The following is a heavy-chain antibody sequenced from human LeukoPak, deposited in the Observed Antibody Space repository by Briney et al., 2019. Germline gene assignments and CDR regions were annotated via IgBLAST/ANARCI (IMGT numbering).Heavy chain of an antibody. Sequence: SETLSLTCAVSGGSISSGGYSWSWIRQPPGKGLEWIGYIYHSGSTYYNPSLKSRVTISVDRSKNQFSLKLSSVTAADTAVYYCARAPTYYYDSSGARGFDPWGQGTLVTVSS. CDR1: GGSISSGGYS. D-gene: IGHD3-22*01. V-gene: IGHV4-30-2*01. J-gene: IGHJ5*02. CDR3: ARAPTYYYDSSGARGFDP. CDR2: IYHSGST.